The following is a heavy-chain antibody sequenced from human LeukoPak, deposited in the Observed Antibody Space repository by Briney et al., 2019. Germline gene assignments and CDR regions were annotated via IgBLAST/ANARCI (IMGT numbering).Heavy chain of an antibody. CDR1: GYTFTSYD. CDR3: ARGRSFASYYYYYMDV. J-gene: IGHJ6*03. Sequence: DSVKVSCKASGYTFTSYDINWVRQATGQGLEWMGWMNPNSGNTGYAQKFQGRVTITRNTSISTAYMELSSLRSEDTAVYYCARGRSFASYYYYYMDVWGKGTTVTVSS. CDR2: MNPNSGNT. V-gene: IGHV1-8*03.